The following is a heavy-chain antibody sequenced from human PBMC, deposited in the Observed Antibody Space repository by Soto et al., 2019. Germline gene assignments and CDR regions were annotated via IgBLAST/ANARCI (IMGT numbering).Heavy chain of an antibody. D-gene: IGHD6-13*01. V-gene: IGHV1-69*13. Sequence: AASVKVSCKASGGTFSSYAISWVRQAPGQGLEWMGGIIPIFGTANYAQKFQGRVTITADESTSTAYMELSSLRSEDTAVYYCARSGIAAAGTPNWFDPWGQGTLVTVSS. CDR3: ARSGIAAAGTPNWFDP. J-gene: IGHJ5*02. CDR1: GGTFSSYA. CDR2: IIPIFGTA.